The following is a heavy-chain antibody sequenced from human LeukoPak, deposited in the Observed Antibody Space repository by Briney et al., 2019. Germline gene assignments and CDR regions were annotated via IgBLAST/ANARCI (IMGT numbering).Heavy chain of an antibody. Sequence: SETLSLTCTVSGESISGFYWTWIRQPPGKGLEWIGYIYYSGSTNYNPSLKSRVTISVDTSKNQFSLKLSSVTAADTAVYYCARAYEDTEAFDIWGQGTMVTVSS. V-gene: IGHV4-59*01. CDR3: ARAYEDTEAFDI. D-gene: IGHD2-15*01. CDR2: IYYSGST. CDR1: GESISGFY. J-gene: IGHJ3*02.